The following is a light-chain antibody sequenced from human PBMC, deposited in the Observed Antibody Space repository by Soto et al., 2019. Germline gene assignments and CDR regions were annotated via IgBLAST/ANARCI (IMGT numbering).Light chain of an antibody. CDR1: QGISNG. J-gene: IGKJ5*01. Sequence: DIQMTQSPSSLSASVGDRVTITCRASQGISNGLAWYQQKPGKVPKLLIYAASTLQPGVPSRFSGSGSGTDFTITISSLQPEDVATYYCQKHNSAPHTFGQGTRLEI. CDR2: AAS. CDR3: QKHNSAPHT. V-gene: IGKV1-27*01.